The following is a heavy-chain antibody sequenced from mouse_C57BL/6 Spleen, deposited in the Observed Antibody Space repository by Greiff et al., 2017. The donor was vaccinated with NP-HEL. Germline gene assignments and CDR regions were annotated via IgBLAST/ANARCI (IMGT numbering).Heavy chain of an antibody. CDR1: GYTFTSYW. Sequence: VQLQQPGAELVMPGASVKLSCKASGYTFTSYWMHWVKQRPGQGLEWIGEIDPSDSYTNYNQKFKGKSTLTVDKSSSTAYMQLSSLTSEDSAVYYCARADEGVWFAYWGQGTLVTVSA. CDR3: ARADEGVWFAY. CDR2: IDPSDSYT. V-gene: IGHV1-69*01. J-gene: IGHJ3*01.